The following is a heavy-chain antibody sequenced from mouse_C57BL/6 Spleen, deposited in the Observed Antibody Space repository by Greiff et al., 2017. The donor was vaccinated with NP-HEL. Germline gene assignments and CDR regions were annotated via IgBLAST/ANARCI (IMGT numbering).Heavy chain of an antibody. J-gene: IGHJ3*01. CDR2: IYPGSGNT. D-gene: IGHD1-1*01. V-gene: IGHV1-66*01. Sequence: VQLQQSGPELVKPGASVKISCKASGYSFTSYYIHWVKQRPGQGLEWIGWIYPGSGNTKYNEKFKGKATLTADTSSSTAYMQLSSLTSEDSAVYYCARSSGTRFAYWGQGTLVTVSA. CDR1: GYSFTSYY. CDR3: ARSSGTRFAY.